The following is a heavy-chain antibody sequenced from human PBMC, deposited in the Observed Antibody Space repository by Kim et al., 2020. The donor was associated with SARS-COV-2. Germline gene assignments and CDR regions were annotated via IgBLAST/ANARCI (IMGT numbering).Heavy chain of an antibody. V-gene: IGHV5-10-1*01. D-gene: IGHD1-7*01. CDR2: IDPSDSYT. J-gene: IGHJ3*02. Sequence: GESLKISCKGSGYSFTSYWISWVRQMPGKGLEWMGRIDPSDSYTNYSPSFQGHVTISADKSISTAYLQWSSLKASDTAMYYCASFQHNWNYEGDAFDIWGQGTMVTVSS. CDR3: ASFQHNWNYEGDAFDI. CDR1: GYSFTSYW.